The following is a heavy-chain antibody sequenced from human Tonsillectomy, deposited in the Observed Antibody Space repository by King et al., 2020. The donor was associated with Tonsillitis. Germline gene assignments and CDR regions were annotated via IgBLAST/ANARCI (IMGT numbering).Heavy chain of an antibody. CDR1: GGSFSGYY. D-gene: IGHD3-22*01. CDR2: INHGGST. V-gene: IGHV4-34*01. CDR3: ARRLGYFDTSAYHFDY. Sequence: VQLQQWGAGLLKPSETLSLTCAVHGGSFSGYYWNWIRQPPGEGLEWIGEINHGGSTHYHPSLKSRVTISVDTPKNQFALKLNSVTAADTAVYYCARRLGYFDTSAYHFDYWGQGTLVTVSS. J-gene: IGHJ4*02.